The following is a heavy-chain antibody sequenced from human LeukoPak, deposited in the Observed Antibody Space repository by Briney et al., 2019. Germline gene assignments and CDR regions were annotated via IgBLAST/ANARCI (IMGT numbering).Heavy chain of an antibody. J-gene: IGHJ5*02. D-gene: IGHD2-2*01. Sequence: GGSLRLSCAASGFTVSSNYMSWVRQAPGKGLEWVSVIYSSGSTYYADSVKGRFTISRDNSKNTPYLQMNSLRAEDTAVYYCARLLIVPADNWFDPWGQGTL. CDR1: GFTVSSNY. V-gene: IGHV3-53*01. CDR3: ARLLIVPADNWFDP. CDR2: IYSSGST.